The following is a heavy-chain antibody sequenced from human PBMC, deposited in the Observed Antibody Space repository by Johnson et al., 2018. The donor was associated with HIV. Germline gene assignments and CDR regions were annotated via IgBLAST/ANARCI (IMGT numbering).Heavy chain of an antibody. J-gene: IGHJ3*02. CDR1: GFTFSSYA. D-gene: IGHD6-19*01. CDR2: ISYDGSNK. CDR3: ASTWYSSGWYWDAFDI. Sequence: QVQLVESGGGVVQPGRSLRLSCAASGFTFSSYAMHWVRQAPGKGLEWVAVISYDGSNKYYADSVKGRFTISRDNSKNTLYLQMNSLSAEDTAVYYCASTWYSSGWYWDAFDIWGQGTMVTVSS. V-gene: IGHV3-30-3*01.